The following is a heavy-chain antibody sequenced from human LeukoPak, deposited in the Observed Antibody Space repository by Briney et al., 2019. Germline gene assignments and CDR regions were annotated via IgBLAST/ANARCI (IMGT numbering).Heavy chain of an antibody. V-gene: IGHV4-59*01. CDR2: IYYSGSP. Sequence: SVTLSLTCTVSGGSISSYYWSWIRQPPGKGLEWIGYIYYSGSPNYNPSLKSRVTISVDTSKNQFSLKLSSVTAADTAVYYCARVTGSGSYYIDYWGEGALVTVSS. CDR3: ARVTGSGSYYIDY. J-gene: IGHJ4*02. CDR1: GGSISSYY. D-gene: IGHD3-10*01.